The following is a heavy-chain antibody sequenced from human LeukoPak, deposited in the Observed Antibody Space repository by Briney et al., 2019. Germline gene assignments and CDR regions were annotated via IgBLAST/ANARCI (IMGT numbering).Heavy chain of an antibody. CDR1: GFTFNHYW. CDR3: ARDGSARQVGFDY. Sequence: PGGSLRLSCAASGFTFNHYWMTWVRQTPRKGLEWVANIKEDGSEKNYVDSVKGRFTISRDNAKNSLYLQMYSLRAEDTAVYYCARDGSARQVGFDYWGRGTMVTVSS. V-gene: IGHV3-7*03. J-gene: IGHJ4*02. CDR2: IKEDGSEK.